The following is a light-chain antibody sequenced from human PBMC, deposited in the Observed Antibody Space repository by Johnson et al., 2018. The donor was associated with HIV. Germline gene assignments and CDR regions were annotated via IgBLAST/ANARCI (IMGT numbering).Light chain of an antibody. Sequence: QSVLTQPPSVSAAPGQKVTISCSGSSSNIGNNYVSWYQQLPGTAPKLLIYENNKRPSGIPDRFSGSKSGTSATLGITGLQTGDEADYYCGTWYSSLSAGFFGTGTKVTVL. V-gene: IGLV1-51*02. CDR3: GTWYSSLSAGF. CDR1: SSNIGNNY. J-gene: IGLJ1*01. CDR2: ENN.